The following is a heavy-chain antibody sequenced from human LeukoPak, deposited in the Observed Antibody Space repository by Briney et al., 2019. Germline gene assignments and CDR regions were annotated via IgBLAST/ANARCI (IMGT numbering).Heavy chain of an antibody. CDR3: AKWGGNDGFDI. Sequence: GGSPRLSCAASGFTFSSYGMHWVRQAPGKGLEWVSFISYDGSDSYYVESVKGRFSISRDNSKNTLYFQMNSLRIEDTAVYYCAKWGGNDGFDIWGQGTMVTVSS. J-gene: IGHJ3*02. D-gene: IGHD3-16*01. CDR1: GFTFSSYG. CDR2: ISYDGSDS. V-gene: IGHV3-30*18.